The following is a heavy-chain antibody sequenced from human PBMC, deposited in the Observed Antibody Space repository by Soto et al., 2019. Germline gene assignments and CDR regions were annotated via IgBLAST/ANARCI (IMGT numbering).Heavy chain of an antibody. J-gene: IGHJ4*02. CDR1: GGSISSGGYY. CDR2: IYYSGST. V-gene: IGHV4-31*03. CDR3: ARVSVAGTRFDY. D-gene: IGHD6-19*01. Sequence: PSETLSLTCTVSGGSISSGGYYWNWIRQHPGKGLEWIGYIYYSGSTNYNPSLKSRVTISVDKSKNQFSLKLSSVTAADTAVYYCARVSVAGTRFDYWGQGTLVTVS.